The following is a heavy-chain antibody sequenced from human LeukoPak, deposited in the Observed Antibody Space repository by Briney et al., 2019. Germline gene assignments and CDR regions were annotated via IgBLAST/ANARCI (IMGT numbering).Heavy chain of an antibody. CDR2: ISYDGSNK. D-gene: IGHD3-22*01. Sequence: GGSLRPSCAASGFTFSSYGMHWVRQAPGKGLEWVAVISYDGSNKYYADSVKGRFTISRDNSKNTLYLQMNSLKAEDTAVYYCARERVYYDGSGHKTAEYFQHWGQGTLVTVSS. V-gene: IGHV3-30*03. CDR1: GFTFSSYG. J-gene: IGHJ1*01. CDR3: ARERVYYDGSGHKTAEYFQH.